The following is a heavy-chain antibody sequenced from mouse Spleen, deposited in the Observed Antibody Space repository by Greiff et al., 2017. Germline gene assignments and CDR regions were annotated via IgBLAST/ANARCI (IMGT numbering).Heavy chain of an antibody. CDR3: ARTPIYYDYDGYAMDY. V-gene: IGHV1-81*01. J-gene: IGHJ4*01. D-gene: IGHD2-4*01. CDR1: GYTFTSYG. CDR2: IYPRSGNT. Sequence: QVQLKESGAELARPGASVKLSCTASGYTFTSYGISWVKQRTGQGLEWIGEIYPRSGNTYYNEKFKGKATLTADKSSSTAYMELRSLTSEDSAVYFCARTPIYYDYDGYAMDYWGQGTSVTVSS.